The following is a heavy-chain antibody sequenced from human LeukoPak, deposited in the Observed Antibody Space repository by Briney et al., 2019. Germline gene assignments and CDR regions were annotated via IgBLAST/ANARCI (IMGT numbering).Heavy chain of an antibody. CDR3: AREFKMAAADLNYYYYYYMDV. CDR1: GYTFTGYY. D-gene: IGHD6-13*01. CDR2: INPNSGGT. V-gene: IGHV1-2*02. Sequence: ASVKVSCKASGYTFTGYYMHWVRQAPGQGLEWMGWINPNSGGTNYAQKFQGRVTMTRDTSISTAYMELSRLRSDDTAVYYCAREFKMAAADLNYYYYYYMDVWGKGTTVTISS. J-gene: IGHJ6*03.